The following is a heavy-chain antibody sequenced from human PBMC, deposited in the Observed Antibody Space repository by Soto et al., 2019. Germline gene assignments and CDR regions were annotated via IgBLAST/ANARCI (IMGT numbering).Heavy chain of an antibody. Sequence: SETLPLTCTVSGGSINSYYWSWIRQPPGKGLEWIGYIYYSGSTNYNPSLKSRVTISVDTSKNQFSLKLSSVTAADMAVYYCARLYGLDALDIWGQGTMVTVSS. CDR1: GGSINSYY. CDR2: IYYSGST. D-gene: IGHD3-16*02. J-gene: IGHJ3*02. V-gene: IGHV4-59*08. CDR3: ARLYGLDALDI.